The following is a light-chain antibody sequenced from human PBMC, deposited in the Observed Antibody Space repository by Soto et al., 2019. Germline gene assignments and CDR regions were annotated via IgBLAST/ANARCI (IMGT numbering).Light chain of an antibody. CDR1: QSVLYSSNNKNS. CDR2: WAS. Sequence: DIVMTQSPDSLAVSLGERATINCKSSQSVLYSSNNKNSVAWYQQKPGQPPQLLIYWASTRESGVPDRFSGSESETDFTLTISSLQAEDVAVYYCQQYYNTRWKVGQGTKVDIX. J-gene: IGKJ1*01. CDR3: QQYYNTRWK. V-gene: IGKV4-1*01.